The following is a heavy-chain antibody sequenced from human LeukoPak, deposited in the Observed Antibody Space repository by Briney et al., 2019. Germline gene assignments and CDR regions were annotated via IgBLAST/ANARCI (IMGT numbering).Heavy chain of an antibody. Sequence: SETLSLTCTVSGGSISSSSYYWGWIRQPPGKGLEWIGYIYYSGSTNYNPSLKSRVTISVDTSKNQFSLKLSSVTAADTAVYYCARQGYSYGYVDPRFDYWGQGTLVTVSS. J-gene: IGHJ4*02. CDR2: IYYSGST. CDR3: ARQGYSYGYVDPRFDY. D-gene: IGHD5-18*01. CDR1: GGSISSSSYY. V-gene: IGHV4-61*05.